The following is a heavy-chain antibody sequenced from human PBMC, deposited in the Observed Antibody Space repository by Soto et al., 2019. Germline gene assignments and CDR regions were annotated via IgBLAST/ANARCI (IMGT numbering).Heavy chain of an antibody. V-gene: IGHV3-23*01. CDR2: ISGSGGST. Sequence: GGSLRLSCAASGFTFSSYAMSWVRQAPGKGLEWVSAISGSGGSTYYADSVKGRFTISRDNSKNTLYLQMNSLRAEDTAVYYCAKDPRVVSIFGVAPPHYWGQGTLVTVSS. J-gene: IGHJ4*02. D-gene: IGHD3-3*01. CDR3: AKDPRVVSIFGVAPPHY. CDR1: GFTFSSYA.